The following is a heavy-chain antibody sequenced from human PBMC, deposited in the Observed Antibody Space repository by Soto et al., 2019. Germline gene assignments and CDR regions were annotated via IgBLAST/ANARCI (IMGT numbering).Heavy chain of an antibody. CDR1: GGTFSSYA. CDR2: IIPIFGTA. V-gene: IGHV1-69*13. CDR3: ARATMIVVVHAFDI. J-gene: IGHJ3*02. Sequence: SVKVSCKASGGTFSSYAISWVRQAPGQGLEWMGGIIPIFGTANYAQKFQGRVTITADESTSTAYMELSSLRSEDTAVYYCARATMIVVVHAFDIWGQGTMVTVS. D-gene: IGHD3-22*01.